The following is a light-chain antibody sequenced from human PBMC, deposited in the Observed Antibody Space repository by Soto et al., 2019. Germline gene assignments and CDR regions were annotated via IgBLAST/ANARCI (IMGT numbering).Light chain of an antibody. CDR2: GNT. Sequence: QSVLTQPPSVSGAPGQRVTISCTGSSSNIGACYDVHWYQQLPGRAPKLLIYGNTNRPSGVPDRFSGSKSGTSASLAITGLQAEGEADYYCLSFDSSLSVVFGGGTKLTVL. CDR3: LSFDSSLSVV. V-gene: IGLV1-40*01. CDR1: SSNIGACYD. J-gene: IGLJ2*01.